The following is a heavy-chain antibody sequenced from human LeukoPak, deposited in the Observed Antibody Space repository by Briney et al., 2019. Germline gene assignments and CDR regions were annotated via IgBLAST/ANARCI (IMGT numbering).Heavy chain of an antibody. CDR2: INPNSGGT. J-gene: IGHJ5*02. CDR1: GYTFTGYY. CDR3: ARSGLLIPVGWFDP. V-gene: IGHV1-2*02. D-gene: IGHD2-15*01. Sequence: ASVKVSCKASGYTFTGYYMHWVRQAPGQGLECMGWINPNSGGTKYAQKVQGRVTMTRDASISTAYMELSRLRSDATAVYYCARSGLLIPVGWFDPWGQGTLVTVSS.